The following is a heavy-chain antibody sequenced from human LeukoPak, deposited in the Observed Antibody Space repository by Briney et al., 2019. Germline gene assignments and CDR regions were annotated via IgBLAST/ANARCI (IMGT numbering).Heavy chain of an antibody. CDR3: ARGRYNWNYVPYYYYGMDV. Sequence: KASETLSLTCAVYGGSFSGYYWSWIRQPPGKGLEWIGEINHSGSTNYNPSLKSRFTISVDTSKNQFSLKLSSVTAADTAVYYCARGRYNWNYVPYYYYGMDVWGQGTTVTVSS. CDR1: GGSFSGYY. V-gene: IGHV4-34*01. CDR2: INHSGST. D-gene: IGHD1-7*01. J-gene: IGHJ6*02.